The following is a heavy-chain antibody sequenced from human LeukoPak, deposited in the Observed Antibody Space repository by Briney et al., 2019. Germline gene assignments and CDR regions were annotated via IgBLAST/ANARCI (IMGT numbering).Heavy chain of an antibody. CDR1: GLLFNEYS. J-gene: IGHJ4*02. CDR3: ARDHNYAFDN. V-gene: IGHV3-11*06. Sequence: GGSLRLSCAASGLLFNEYSMNWVRQAPGKGLEWISYIEISSGNTKYADSVKGRFTISGDNAKKSLYLQMNSLRVEDTAVYYCARDHNYAFDNWGQGTLVTVSS. D-gene: IGHD1-1*01. CDR2: IEISSGNT.